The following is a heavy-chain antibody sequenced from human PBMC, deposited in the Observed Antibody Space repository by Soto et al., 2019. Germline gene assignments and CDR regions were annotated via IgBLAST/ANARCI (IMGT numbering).Heavy chain of an antibody. CDR3: ARDPSPDGYYGMDV. Sequence: EVQLVESGGGLIQPGGSLRLSCAASGFTVSSNYMIWVRQAPGKGLEWVSVIYSGGSTYYADSVKGRFTISRDNSKNTLYLQMNSLRAEDTAVYYCARDPSPDGYYGMDVWGQGTTVTVSS. CDR1: GFTVSSNY. V-gene: IGHV3-53*01. CDR2: IYSGGST. J-gene: IGHJ6*02.